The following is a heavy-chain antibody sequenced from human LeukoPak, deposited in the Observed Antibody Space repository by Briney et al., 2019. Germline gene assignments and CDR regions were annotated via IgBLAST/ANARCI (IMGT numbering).Heavy chain of an antibody. V-gene: IGHV3-21*01. J-gene: IGHJ4*02. CDR1: GFTFSSYS. Sequence: GGSLRLSCAASGFTFSSYSMNWVRQAPGKGLEWVSSISSGSSYIYYADSVKGRFTISRDNAKNSLYLQMNSLRAEDTAVYYCARESGSYEELYFDYWGQGTLVTVSS. CDR2: ISSGSSYI. CDR3: ARESGSYEELYFDY. D-gene: IGHD1-26*01.